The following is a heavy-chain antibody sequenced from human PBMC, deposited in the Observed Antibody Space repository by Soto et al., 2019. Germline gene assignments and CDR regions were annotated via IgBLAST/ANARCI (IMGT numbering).Heavy chain of an antibody. CDR2: INPSGGST. J-gene: IGHJ5*02. V-gene: IGHV1-46*01. CDR3: ARVPKSYDSSGSHNWFDP. CDR1: GYTFTSYY. D-gene: IGHD3-22*01. Sequence: VASVKVSCKASGYTFTSYYMHWVRQAPGQGLEWMGIINPSGGSTSYAQKFQGRVTMTRDTSTSTVYMELSSLRSEDTAVYYCARVPKSYDSSGSHNWFDPWGQGTLVTVS.